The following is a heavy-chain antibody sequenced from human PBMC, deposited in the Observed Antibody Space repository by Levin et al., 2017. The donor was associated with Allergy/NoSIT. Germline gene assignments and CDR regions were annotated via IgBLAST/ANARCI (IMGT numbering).Heavy chain of an antibody. CDR2: INQDGSDI. CDR1: GFTFSDYW. V-gene: IGHV3-7*04. D-gene: IGHD3-10*01. Sequence: GGSLRLSCAASGFTFSDYWMTWVRQCPGKGLEWVGNINQDGSDIHYVDSVKGRFTISRDNAKNSLSLQMDSLRAEDTAMYYCARALGRTGESQYKWFDSWGQGILVTVSS. J-gene: IGHJ5*01. CDR3: ARALGRTGESQYKWFDS.